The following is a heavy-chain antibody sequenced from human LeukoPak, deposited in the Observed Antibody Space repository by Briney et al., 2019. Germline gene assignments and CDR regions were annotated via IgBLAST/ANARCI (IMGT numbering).Heavy chain of an antibody. D-gene: IGHD2-2*01. V-gene: IGHV4-59*01. CDR1: GGSISSYY. CDR3: ARGAWEVVVPAASLSMDV. CDR2: IHYSGST. Sequence: PSETLSLTCTVSGGSISSYYWSCIREPPGKGLERIGYIHYSGSTNYNPSLKSRDTISVDTSKNQFSLKLSSVTAADTAVYYCARGAWEVVVPAASLSMDVWGQGTTVTVSS. J-gene: IGHJ6*02.